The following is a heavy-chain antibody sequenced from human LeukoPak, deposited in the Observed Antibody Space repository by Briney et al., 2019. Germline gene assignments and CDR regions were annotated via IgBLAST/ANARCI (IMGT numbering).Heavy chain of an antibody. Sequence: ETLSLTCTVSGGSISSSSYFWGWIRQPPGKGLEWASVIHSGGSTYYADSVKGRFTISRDNSKNTLYPQMNSLTAEDTAVYYCARDSSGWSNWFDPWGQGTLVTVSS. CDR3: ARDSSGWSNWFDP. CDR1: GGSISSSSYF. V-gene: IGHV3-66*01. D-gene: IGHD6-19*01. J-gene: IGHJ5*02. CDR2: IHSGGST.